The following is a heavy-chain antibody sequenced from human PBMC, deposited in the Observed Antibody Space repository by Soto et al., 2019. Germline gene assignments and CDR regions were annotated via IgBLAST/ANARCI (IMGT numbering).Heavy chain of an antibody. CDR1: GFTFNSII. J-gene: IGHJ4*02. CDR2: ISPSSDTK. Sequence: GGSLRLSCAVSGFTFNSIIINWVRQAPGKGLEWVSYISPSSDTKYYADSVKGRFTISRDNSKNTLYLQMNSLRAEDTALYYCTGYYYDSRDPPSQTDFWGQGTLVTVFS. V-gene: IGHV3-48*01. D-gene: IGHD3-22*01. CDR3: TGYYYDSRDPPSQTDF.